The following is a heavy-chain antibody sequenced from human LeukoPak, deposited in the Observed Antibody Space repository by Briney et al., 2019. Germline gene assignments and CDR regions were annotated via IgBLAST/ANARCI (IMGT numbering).Heavy chain of an antibody. CDR2: IIPIFGTA. J-gene: IGHJ3*02. D-gene: IGHD1-26*01. Sequence: ASVKVSCKASGGTFSSYAISWVRQAPGQGLEWMGGIIPIFGTANYAQKFQGRVTIIADKSTSTAYMELTSLRSEDTAVYYCASKDSGSYFEQAFDIWGQGTMVTVSS. CDR1: GGTFSSYA. CDR3: ASKDSGSYFEQAFDI. V-gene: IGHV1-69*06.